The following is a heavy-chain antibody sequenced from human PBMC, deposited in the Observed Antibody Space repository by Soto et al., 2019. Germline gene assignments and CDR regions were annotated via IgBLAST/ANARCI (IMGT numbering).Heavy chain of an antibody. J-gene: IGHJ3*01. V-gene: IGHV3-9*01. CDR2: ISWNSGSI. CDR1: GVTFDDYA. Sequence: PGGSLRLSCTTSGVTFDDYAMHWVRQPPGKGLEWVSGISWNSGSIGYADPVRGRFTISRDNAKNSLYLQMNYLRTEDTAFYYCAKGIYGSGSMRAAFDVWGQGTLVTVSS. D-gene: IGHD3-10*01. CDR3: AKGIYGSGSMRAAFDV.